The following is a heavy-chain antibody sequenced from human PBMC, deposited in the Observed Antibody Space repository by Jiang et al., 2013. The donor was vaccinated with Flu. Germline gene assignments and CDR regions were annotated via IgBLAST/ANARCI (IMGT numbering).Heavy chain of an antibody. CDR1: GFTFSNAW. Sequence: VQLLESGGGLVKPGGSLRLSCAASGFTFSNAWMSWVRQAPGKGLEWVGRIKSKTDGGTTDYAAPVKGRFTISRDDSKNTLYLQMNSLKTEDTAVYYCTIYYGDHDAFDIWGQGTMVTVSS. D-gene: IGHD4-17*01. CDR2: IKSKTDGGTT. V-gene: IGHV3-15*01. J-gene: IGHJ3*02. CDR3: TIYYGDHDAFDI.